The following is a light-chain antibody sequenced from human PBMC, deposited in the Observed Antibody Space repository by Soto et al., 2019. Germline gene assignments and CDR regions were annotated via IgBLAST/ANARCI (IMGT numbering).Light chain of an antibody. V-gene: IGKV3-15*01. CDR1: QSVSSN. J-gene: IGKJ4*02. Sequence: EIVMTQSRATLSVSPVKRDTLSFSASQSVSSNLAWYQQKPGQAPRLLIYGASTRATGIPARFSGSGSGTEFTLTISRLEPEDVAVYYCHQYGSPPSTFAERTKANIK. CDR2: GAS. CDR3: HQYGSPPST.